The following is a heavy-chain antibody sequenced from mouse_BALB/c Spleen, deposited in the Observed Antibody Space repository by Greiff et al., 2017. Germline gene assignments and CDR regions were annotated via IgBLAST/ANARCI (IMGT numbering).Heavy chain of an antibody. J-gene: IGHJ2*01. Sequence: EVKVVESGGGLVQPGGSLRLSCATSGFTFSDFYMEWVRQPPGKRLEWIAASRNKANDYTTEYSASVKGRFIVSRDTSQSILYLQMNALRAEDTAIYYCARDARGRYFDYWGQGTTLTVSS. V-gene: IGHV7-1*02. CDR1: GFTFSDFY. CDR3: ARDARGRYFDY. CDR2: SRNKANDYTT.